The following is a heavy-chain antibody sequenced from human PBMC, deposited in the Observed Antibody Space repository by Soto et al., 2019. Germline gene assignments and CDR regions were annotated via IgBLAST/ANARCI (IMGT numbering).Heavy chain of an antibody. CDR3: VRDAEDGYNDY. CDR2: INPSGGST. Sequence: EASVKVSCKASGYTFTSYGISWVRQAPGQGLEWMGIINPSGGSTNYAQKFQGRVTMTRDTSTSIVYMELSSLRSEDTAVYYCVRDAEDGYNDYWGQGTLVTVSS. V-gene: IGHV1-46*03. D-gene: IGHD5-12*01. CDR1: GYTFTSYG. J-gene: IGHJ4*02.